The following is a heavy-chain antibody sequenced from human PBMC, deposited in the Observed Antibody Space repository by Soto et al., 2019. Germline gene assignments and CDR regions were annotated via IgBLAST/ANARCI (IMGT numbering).Heavy chain of an antibody. Sequence: ASETLSLTCTVSGGSISSYYWSWIRQPPGKGLEWIGYIYYSGSTNYNPSLKSRVTISIDRSKNQFSLSLSSLTAADTAVYYCARGGLEPLTFDSWGQGTLVTVSS. CDR1: GGSISSYY. CDR2: IYYSGST. D-gene: IGHD1-26*01. V-gene: IGHV4-59*12. CDR3: ARGGLEPLTFDS. J-gene: IGHJ4*02.